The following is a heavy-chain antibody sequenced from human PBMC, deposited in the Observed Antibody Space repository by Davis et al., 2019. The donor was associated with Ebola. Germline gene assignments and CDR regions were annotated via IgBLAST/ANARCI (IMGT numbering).Heavy chain of an antibody. D-gene: IGHD3-16*01. CDR1: GGSISSSSYY. CDR2: IYYSGST. CDR3: ARCNSWGRYYYYMDV. Sequence: PSETLSLTCTVSGGSISSSSYYWGWIRQPPGKGLEWIGSIYYSGSTYYNPSLKSRVTISVDTSKNQFSLKLSSVTAADTAVYYCARCNSWGRYYYYMDVWGKGTTVTVSS. J-gene: IGHJ6*03. V-gene: IGHV4-39*07.